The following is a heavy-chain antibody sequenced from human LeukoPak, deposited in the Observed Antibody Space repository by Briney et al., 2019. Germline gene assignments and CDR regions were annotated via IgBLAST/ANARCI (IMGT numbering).Heavy chain of an antibody. CDR1: GGSFSNDA. J-gene: IGHJ4*02. V-gene: IGHV1-69*05. CDR3: AGASGGIEAPFDY. CDR2: FIPIFNSP. D-gene: IGHD3-10*01. Sequence: SVTVSCKASGGSFSNDAISWVRQALGQGLEWMGGFIPIFNSPIFAQKFQGRFTVTTDDSTSVVYMQLRSLRSDDTAVYYCAGASGGIEAPFDYWGQGSLVTVSS.